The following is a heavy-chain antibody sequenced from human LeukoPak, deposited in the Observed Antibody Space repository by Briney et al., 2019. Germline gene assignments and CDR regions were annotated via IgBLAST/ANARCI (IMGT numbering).Heavy chain of an antibody. J-gene: IGHJ3*02. CDR3: ARGLRSADAFDI. V-gene: IGHV4-34*01. CDR2: INHSGST. CDR1: GGSFSGYY. Sequence: TTSETLSLTCAVYGGSFSGYYWSWIRQPPGKGLEWIGEINHSGSTNYNPSLKSRVTISVDTSKNQFSLKLSSVTAADTAVYYCARGLRSADAFDIWGQGTMVTVSS.